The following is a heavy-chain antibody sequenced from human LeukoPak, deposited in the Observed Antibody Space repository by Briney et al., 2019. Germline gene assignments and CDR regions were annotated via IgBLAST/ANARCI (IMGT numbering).Heavy chain of an antibody. CDR3: AKVKLLLWFGELYYFDY. V-gene: IGHV3-7*03. CDR2: IKQDGSEK. D-gene: IGHD3-10*01. Sequence: GGSLRLSCAASGFTFSSSWMSWVRQAPGKGLEWVANIKQDGSEKYYMDSVKGRFTISRDNAKNSLYLQMNSLRAEDTAVYYCAKVKLLLWFGELYYFDYWGQGTLVTVSS. CDR1: GFTFSSSW. J-gene: IGHJ4*02.